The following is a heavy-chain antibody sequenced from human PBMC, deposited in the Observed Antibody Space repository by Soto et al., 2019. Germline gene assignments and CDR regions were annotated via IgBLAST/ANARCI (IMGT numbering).Heavy chain of an antibody. V-gene: IGHV3-21*04. CDR2: ISSSSSYI. D-gene: IGHD2-2*01. J-gene: IGHJ6*02. CDR1: GFTFSSYS. Sequence: GGSLRLSCAASGFTFSSYSMNWVRQAPGKGLEWVSSISSSSSYIYYADSVKGRFTISRDNSKNSLYLQMNSLRTEDTALYYCAKGPSRSGMDVWGQGTTVTVSS. CDR3: AKGPSRSGMDV.